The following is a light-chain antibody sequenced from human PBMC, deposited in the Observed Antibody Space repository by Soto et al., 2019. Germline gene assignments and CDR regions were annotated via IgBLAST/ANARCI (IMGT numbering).Light chain of an antibody. V-gene: IGLV1-40*01. Sequence: QSVLTQPPTVSGAPGQTVTISCTGSSSNLGARYDVHWYQQVPGKAPKLLIFGSSDRASWVPDRFSGSKSGTSASLAITGLQADDEATYFCQSYDKSLSGSVFGGGTKLTVL. CDR1: SSNLGARYD. CDR2: GSS. CDR3: QSYDKSLSGSV. J-gene: IGLJ3*02.